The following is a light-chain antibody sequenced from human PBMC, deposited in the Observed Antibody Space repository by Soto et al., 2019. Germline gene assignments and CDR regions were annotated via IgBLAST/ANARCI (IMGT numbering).Light chain of an antibody. CDR2: KAS. CDR1: QSISSW. J-gene: IGKJ2*01. CDR3: QQYNSYQYT. V-gene: IGKV1-5*03. Sequence: DIQMTQSPSTLSASVGDRVTITCRASQSISSWLAWYQQKPGKAPKLLIYKASSLESGVPSRFSGSGSGTEFTLTISSLQPDNFGTYYCQQYNSYQYTFGQGTKLEIK.